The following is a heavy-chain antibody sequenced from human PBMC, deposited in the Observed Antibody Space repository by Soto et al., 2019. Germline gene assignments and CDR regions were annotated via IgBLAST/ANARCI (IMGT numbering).Heavy chain of an antibody. V-gene: IGHV4-31*03. CDR1: GGSISSGGYY. Sequence: PSETLSLTCTVSGGSISSGGYYWSWIRQHPGKGLEWIGYIYYSGSTYYNPSLKSRVTISVDTSKNQFSLKLSSVTATDTAVYYCAREYYYDSSGYPSWFDPWGQGTLVTVSS. D-gene: IGHD3-22*01. CDR2: IYYSGST. CDR3: AREYYYDSSGYPSWFDP. J-gene: IGHJ5*02.